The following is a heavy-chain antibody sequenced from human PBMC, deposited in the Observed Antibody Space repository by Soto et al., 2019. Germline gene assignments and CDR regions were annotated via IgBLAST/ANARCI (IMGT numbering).Heavy chain of an antibody. CDR1: GYTFINYH. CDR2: INTYNGMT. V-gene: IGHV1-18*01. D-gene: IGHD5-12*01. J-gene: IGHJ4*02. Sequence: QVQLVQSGGEVKKPGASVTVSCKASGYTFINYHITWVRQAPGQGLEWMAWINTYNGMTDYAQRFQXXVTMTRDTYTSTAYMELRNLGSDDTAVYFCAKSPRGEMATDWGQGTLVTVSS. CDR3: AKSPRGEMATD.